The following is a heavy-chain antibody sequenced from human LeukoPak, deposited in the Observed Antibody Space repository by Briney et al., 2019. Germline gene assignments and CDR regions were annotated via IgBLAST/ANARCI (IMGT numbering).Heavy chain of an antibody. CDR2: INQDGSEI. V-gene: IGHV3-7*01. Sequence: GGSLRLSCAASGFSFINYWLSWVRQAPGKGLEWLANINQDGSEIYYVDSVKGRFTISIDNGKNSLYLQINSLRADDTAVYYCARDQGSMIVVRTTNGYFDLWRRASKVAVCS. J-gene: IGHJ2*01. CDR3: ARDQGSMIVVRTTNGYFDL. CDR1: GFSFINYW. D-gene: IGHD3-22*01.